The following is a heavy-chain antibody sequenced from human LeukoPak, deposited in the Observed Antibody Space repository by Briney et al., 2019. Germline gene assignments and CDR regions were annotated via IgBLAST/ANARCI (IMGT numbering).Heavy chain of an antibody. CDR2: ISGSGGST. CDR3: AKDLREITIFGVAGG. CDR1: GFTFSSYA. Sequence: GVLRLSCAASGFTFSSYAMSWVRQAPGKGLEWVSAISGSGGSTYYADSVKGRFTISRDNSKNTLYLQMNSLRAEDTAVYYCAKDLREITIFGVAGGWGQGTLVTVSS. D-gene: IGHD3-3*01. V-gene: IGHV3-23*01. J-gene: IGHJ4*02.